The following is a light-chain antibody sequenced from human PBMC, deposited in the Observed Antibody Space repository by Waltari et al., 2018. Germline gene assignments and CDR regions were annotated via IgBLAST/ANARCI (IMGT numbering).Light chain of an antibody. CDR1: SSDVGGFNY. CDR2: DVS. J-gene: IGLJ3*02. CDR3: SSYASSNTWV. Sequence: QSALTQPASVSGSPGPSITIPCTGTSSDVGGFNYVSWYQQYPGKAPKLMTYDVSKRPSGVSTRFSGSKSGNTASLTISGLQAEDEADYYCSSYASSNTWVFGGGTKLTVL. V-gene: IGLV2-14*01.